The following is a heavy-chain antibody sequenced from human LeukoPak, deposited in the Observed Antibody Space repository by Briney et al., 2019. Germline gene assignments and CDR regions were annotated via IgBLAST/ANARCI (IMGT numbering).Heavy chain of an antibody. CDR2: MNPNSGNT. J-gene: IGHJ4*02. CDR1: GYTFTSYD. D-gene: IGHD1-26*01. CDR3: TRDQEVGATLNDY. Sequence: ASVKVSCKASGYTFTSYDINWVRPATGQGLEWMGWMNPNSGNTGYAQKFQGRVTMTRNTSISTAYMELSSLRSEDTAVYYCTRDQEVGATLNDYWGQGTLVTVSS. V-gene: IGHV1-8*01.